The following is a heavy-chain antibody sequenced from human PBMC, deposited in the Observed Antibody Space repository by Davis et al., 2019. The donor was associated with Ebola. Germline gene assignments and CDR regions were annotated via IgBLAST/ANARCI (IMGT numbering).Heavy chain of an antibody. CDR3: ARGHSSYSFDY. Sequence: GESLKISCAASGFTFSDYYMSWIRQAPGKGLEWVSYISSSGSTIYYADSVKGRFTISRDNAKNSLYLQMNSLRAEDTAVYYCARGHSSYSFDYWGQGTLVTVSS. CDR1: GFTFSDYY. J-gene: IGHJ4*02. CDR2: ISSSGSTI. D-gene: IGHD6-6*01. V-gene: IGHV3-11*01.